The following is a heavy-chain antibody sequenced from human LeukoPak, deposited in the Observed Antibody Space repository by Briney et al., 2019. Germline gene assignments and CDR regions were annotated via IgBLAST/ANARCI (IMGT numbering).Heavy chain of an antibody. CDR3: ARSPVWWFDP. CDR1: GGSISSGSYY. D-gene: IGHD3-16*01. Sequence: PSQTLSLTCTVSGGSISSGSYYWSWIRQPAGKGLEWIGRIYTSGSTNYNPSLKSRVTISVDTSKNQFSLTLSSVTAADTAVYYCARSPVWWFDPWGQGTLVTVSS. V-gene: IGHV4-61*02. CDR2: IYTSGST. J-gene: IGHJ5*02.